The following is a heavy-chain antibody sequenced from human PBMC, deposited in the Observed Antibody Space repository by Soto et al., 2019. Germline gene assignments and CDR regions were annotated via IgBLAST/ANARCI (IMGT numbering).Heavy chain of an antibody. J-gene: IGHJ5*02. V-gene: IGHV1-46*01. CDR1: GYTFTSYY. CDR2: INPSGGST. D-gene: IGHD6-19*01. Sequence: QVQLVQSGAEVKKPGASVKVSCKAAGYTFTSYYMHWVRQAPGQGLEWKGIINPSGGSTRYAQKFQGRVTMTRDTSTSTVYMELSRLRSEDTAVYYCAREFNSSGWYLSNPGGWFDPWGQGTLVTVSS. CDR3: AREFNSSGWYLSNPGGWFDP.